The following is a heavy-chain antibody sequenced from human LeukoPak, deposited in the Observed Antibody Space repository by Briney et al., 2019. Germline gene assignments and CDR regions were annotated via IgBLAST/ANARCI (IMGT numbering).Heavy chain of an antibody. J-gene: IGHJ4*02. CDR2: ISGSGGST. V-gene: IGHV3-23*01. Sequence: GGSLRLSCAASGFTFRNSMISWVRQPPGKGLEWVTAISGSGGSTYYADSVKGRFSISRDNSKNTVYLQMNSLRAEDTAIYYCAKEKMGCGGNYYGTFDYWGQGTLVTVSS. D-gene: IGHD2-15*01. CDR3: AKEKMGCGGNYYGTFDY. CDR1: GFTFRNSM.